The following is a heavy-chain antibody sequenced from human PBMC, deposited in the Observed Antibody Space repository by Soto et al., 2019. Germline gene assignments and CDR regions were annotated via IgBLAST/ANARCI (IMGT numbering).Heavy chain of an antibody. Sequence: LSLTCTVTGGTLSGYYWTWIRQSAGGGLEWIGRIYSSGSTNYNPSLKSRVTISLGTSMSHFSLRLRSVSAADTAVYYCARGQRFSDWFDPWGQGTLVTVSS. J-gene: IGHJ5*02. D-gene: IGHD3-3*01. V-gene: IGHV4-4*07. CDR2: IYSSGST. CDR3: ARGQRFSDWFDP. CDR1: GGTLSGYY.